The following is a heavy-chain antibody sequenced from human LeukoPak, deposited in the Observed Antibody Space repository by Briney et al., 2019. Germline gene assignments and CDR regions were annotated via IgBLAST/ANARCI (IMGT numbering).Heavy chain of an antibody. V-gene: IGHV1-46*03. D-gene: IGHD3-3*01. J-gene: IGHJ3*02. CDR3: TRGVGVTIFGVGGQAFDI. Sequence: ASVKVSCKASGYTFTSYYMHWVRQAPGQGLEWMGIINPSGGGTSSAQKFQGRVTMTRDTSTSTLYMELSSLRSEATAVYYCTRGVGVTIFGVGGQAFDIWGQGTMVTVSS. CDR2: INPSGGGT. CDR1: GYTFTSYY.